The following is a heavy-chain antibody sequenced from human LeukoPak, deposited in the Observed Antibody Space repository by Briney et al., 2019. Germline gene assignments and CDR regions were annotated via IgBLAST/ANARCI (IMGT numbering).Heavy chain of an antibody. Sequence: ASVKVSCKASGGTFSSYAISWVRQAPGQGLEWMGGIIPIFGTANYAQKFQGRVTMTEDTSTDTAYMELSSLRSEDTAVYYCATATGVQWLSWFDPWGQGTLVTVSS. D-gene: IGHD6-19*01. CDR3: ATATGVQWLSWFDP. V-gene: IGHV1-69*06. CDR1: GGTFSSYA. CDR2: IIPIFGTA. J-gene: IGHJ5*02.